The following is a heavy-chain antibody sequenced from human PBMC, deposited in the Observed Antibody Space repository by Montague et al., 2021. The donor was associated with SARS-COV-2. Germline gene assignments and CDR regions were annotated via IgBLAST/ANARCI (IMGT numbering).Heavy chain of an antibody. CDR3: ARAQNTCFIANCVNYFEV. J-gene: IGHJ4*02. CDR1: RGSFHIFS. Sequence: SETLSLTCAVYRGSFHIFSWGWIRQSPGKGLEWIGYVHYTGSTKYNPSLKTRVTLSLDTPKKHCSLKLKSVTAADTAVYYCARAQNTCFIANCVNYFEVWGLGALVTVSS. CDR2: VHYTGST. V-gene: IGHV4-59*01. D-gene: IGHD1-1*01.